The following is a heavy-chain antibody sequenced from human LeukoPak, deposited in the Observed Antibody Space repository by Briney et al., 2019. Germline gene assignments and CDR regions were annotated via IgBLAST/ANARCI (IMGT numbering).Heavy chain of an antibody. Sequence: SETLSLTCAVSGGSIGSSNWWSWIRQPPGKGLEWIGEIYHSGSTNYNPSLKSRVTISVDMSKNHFSLNLSSVTAADTAVYYCARDGCSGGSCYATDAFDIWGLGTMVTASS. D-gene: IGHD2-15*01. CDR1: GGSIGSSNW. CDR3: ARDGCSGGSCYATDAFDI. V-gene: IGHV4-4*02. CDR2: IYHSGST. J-gene: IGHJ3*02.